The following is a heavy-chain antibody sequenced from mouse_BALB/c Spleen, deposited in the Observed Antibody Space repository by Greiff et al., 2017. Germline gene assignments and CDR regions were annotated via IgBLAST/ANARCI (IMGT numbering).Heavy chain of an antibody. D-gene: IGHD1-1*01. CDR2: ISSGGSYT. CDR1: GFTFSSYT. V-gene: IGHV5-6-4*01. CDR3: TRAIITTVVLYYFDY. Sequence: EVKLMESGGGLVKPGGSLKLSCVASGFTFSSYTMSWVRQTPEKRLEWVATISSGGSYTYYPDSVKGRFTISRDNAKNTLYLQMSSLKSEDTAMYYCTRAIITTVVLYYFDYWGQGTTLTVSS. J-gene: IGHJ2*01.